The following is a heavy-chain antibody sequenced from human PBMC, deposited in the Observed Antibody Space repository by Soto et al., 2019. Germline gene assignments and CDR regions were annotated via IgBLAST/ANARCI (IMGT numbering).Heavy chain of an antibody. D-gene: IGHD3-10*01. J-gene: IGHJ4*02. Sequence: QVQLVQSGAEVKKPGASVKVSCKASGYTFTSYDINWVRQATGQGLEWMGWMNPDSGNTGYAQKFQGRVTMNRNTSITTAYLEPRCLRSEDTAVYYCAPAGLGKAYGYWGQGTLVTVSS. CDR1: GYTFTSYD. CDR3: APAGLGKAYGY. CDR2: MNPDSGNT. V-gene: IGHV1-8*01.